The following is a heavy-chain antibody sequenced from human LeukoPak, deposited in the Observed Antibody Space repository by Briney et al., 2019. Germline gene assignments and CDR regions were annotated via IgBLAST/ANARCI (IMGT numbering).Heavy chain of an antibody. V-gene: IGHV1-8*03. Sequence: ASVKVSCKASGYTFTSYDINWVRQATGQGLEWMGWMNPNSGNTGYAQKFQGRVTITRNTSISTAYMELSSLRSEDTAVYYCALFFVVVTANELERRSGPREYFQHWGQGTLVTVSS. J-gene: IGHJ1*01. CDR3: ALFFVVVTANELERRSGPREYFQH. D-gene: IGHD2-21*02. CDR1: GYTFTSYD. CDR2: MNPNSGNT.